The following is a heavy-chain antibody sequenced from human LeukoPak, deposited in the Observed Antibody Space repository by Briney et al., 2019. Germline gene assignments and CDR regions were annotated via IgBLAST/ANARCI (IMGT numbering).Heavy chain of an antibody. J-gene: IGHJ4*02. CDR2: ISGNGGSR. D-gene: IGHD6-13*01. CDR1: GFTFSSDA. CDR3: XXGMYSSSWYVAFDY. V-gene: IGHV3-23*01. Sequence: GGSLRLSCAASGFTFSSDAMSWVRQAPGKGLEWVSAISGNGGSRYYADSVKGRFTISRDNSKNTLYLQMNSLRAGDTAVYYXXXGMYSSSWYVAFDYWGQGTLVTVSS.